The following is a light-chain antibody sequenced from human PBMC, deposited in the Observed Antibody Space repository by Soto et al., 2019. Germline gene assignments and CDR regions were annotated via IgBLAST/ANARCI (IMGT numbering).Light chain of an antibody. CDR3: ETWDINTNYV. Sequence: QAVVTQSSSASASLGSSVKLTCTLSSGHSSYIIAWHQQQPGKAPRYLMKVQGNGSYNKGSGVPARFSGSSSGADRYLTISNLQFEEEADYYCETWDINTNYVFGGGTQLTVL. V-gene: IGLV4-60*02. CDR1: SGHSSYI. J-gene: IGLJ7*01. CDR2: VQGNGSY.